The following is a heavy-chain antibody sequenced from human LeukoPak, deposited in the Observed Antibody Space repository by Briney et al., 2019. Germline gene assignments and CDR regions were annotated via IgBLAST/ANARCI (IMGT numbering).Heavy chain of an antibody. CDR2: IRYDGSTK. J-gene: IGHJ3*02. Sequence: GGSLRLSCAASGFTFSGYGMHWVRQPPGKGLEWVAFIRYDGSTKYYADSVKGRFTISRDNSKNTLYLQMNSLRAEDTAVYYCARERDSSSWYAFDIWGQGTMVTVSS. V-gene: IGHV3-30*02. D-gene: IGHD6-13*01. CDR3: ARERDSSSWYAFDI. CDR1: GFTFSGYG.